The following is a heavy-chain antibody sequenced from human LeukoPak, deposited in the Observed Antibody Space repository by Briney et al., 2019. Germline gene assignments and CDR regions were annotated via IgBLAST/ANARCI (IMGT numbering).Heavy chain of an antibody. Sequence: SDTLSLTCAVSGYSISSNHWWGWIRQHPGKGLEWIGYIYHSGTTYYNPSLKTRVTMSLDTSRNQFSLKVYSVTAADTAVYYCARNLGAVVTPGWAYDIWGQGTMVTVSS. J-gene: IGHJ3*02. CDR1: GYSISSNHW. CDR3: ARNLGAVVTPGWAYDI. CDR2: IYHSGTT. V-gene: IGHV4-28*01. D-gene: IGHD4-23*01.